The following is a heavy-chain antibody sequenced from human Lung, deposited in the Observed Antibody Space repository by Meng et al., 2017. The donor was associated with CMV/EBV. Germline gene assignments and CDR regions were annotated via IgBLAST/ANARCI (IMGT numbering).Heavy chain of an antibody. CDR2: VSGNSGFK. J-gene: IGHJ4*02. Sequence: GGSLRLXCAASGFSFDDFAMHWVRQTPGEGLEWVSGVSGNSGFKGYADSVKGRFTISRDNAKNSLYLQMNSLRAEDTAVYYCARDLPDYGDNSGGGYWGQGKXVXVSS. D-gene: IGHD4-23*01. V-gene: IGHV3-9*01. CDR1: GFSFDDFA. CDR3: ARDLPDYGDNSGGGY.